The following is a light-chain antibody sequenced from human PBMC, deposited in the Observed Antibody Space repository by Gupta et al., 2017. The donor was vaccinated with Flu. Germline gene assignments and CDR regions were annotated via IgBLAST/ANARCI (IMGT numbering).Light chain of an antibody. CDR1: QSVSYTSNSKNY. Sequence: DIVMTQSPDSLAVSLGARATINCKSSQSVSYTSNSKNYLAWYQQKPGQPPKLLIYWASTRESGVPDRFSGSGSGTDFTLTISSLQAEDVAVYYCQQYYDLPLTFGGGSKVEIK. J-gene: IGKJ4*01. CDR3: QQYYDLPLT. V-gene: IGKV4-1*01. CDR2: WAS.